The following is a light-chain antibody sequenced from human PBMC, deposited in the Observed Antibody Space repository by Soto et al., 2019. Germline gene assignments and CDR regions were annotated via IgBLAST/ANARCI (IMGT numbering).Light chain of an antibody. J-gene: IGLJ2*01. CDR2: DVS. V-gene: IGLV2-14*03. CDR3: SSYTSSITVV. CDR1: SSDIGGHNF. Sequence: QSALTQPASVSGSPGQSITISCTGTSSDIGGHNFVSWYQQHPGKAPKLMIYDVSNRPSGVSNRFSGSKSGNTASLTISVLQAEDEADYYCSSYTSSITVVFGGGTKLTVL.